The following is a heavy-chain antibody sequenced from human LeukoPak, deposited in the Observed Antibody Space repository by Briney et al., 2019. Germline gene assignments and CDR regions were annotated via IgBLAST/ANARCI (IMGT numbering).Heavy chain of an antibody. CDR2: IIPILGIA. Sequence: SVKVSCKASGGTFSSYAISWVRQAPGQGLEWMGRIIPILGIANYAQKLQGRVTMTTDTSTSTAYMELRSLRSDDTAVYYCARNYGDYVPHFDYWGQGTLATVSS. CDR3: ARNYGDYVPHFDY. D-gene: IGHD4-17*01. J-gene: IGHJ4*02. CDR1: GGTFSSYA. V-gene: IGHV1-69*04.